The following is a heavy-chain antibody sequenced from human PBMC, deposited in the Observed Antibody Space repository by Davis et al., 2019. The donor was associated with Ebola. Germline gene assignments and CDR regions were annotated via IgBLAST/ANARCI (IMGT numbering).Heavy chain of an antibody. V-gene: IGHV3-30*18. CDR1: GFTFSSYG. Sequence: GESLKISCAASGFTFSSYGMHWVRQAPGKGLEWVAVISYDGSNKYYADSVKGRFTISRDNSKNTLYLQMNSLRAEDTAVYYCAKDSRWDGVVTYYYYYYGMDVWGQGTTVTVSS. J-gene: IGHJ6*02. CDR3: AKDSRWDGVVTYYYYYYGMDV. CDR2: ISYDGSNK. D-gene: IGHD3-3*01.